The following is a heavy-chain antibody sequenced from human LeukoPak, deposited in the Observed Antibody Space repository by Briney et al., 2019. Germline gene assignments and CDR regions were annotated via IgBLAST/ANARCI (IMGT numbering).Heavy chain of an antibody. Sequence: ASVKVSCKASGYTFTSYGISWVRQAPGQGLEWMGWISAYNGNTNYAQKLQGRVTMTTDTSTSTAYMELRSLRSDDTAVYYCARDLVVVSRDYMNVWGKGTTVTISS. D-gene: IGHD2-15*01. CDR3: ARDLVVVSRDYMNV. CDR2: ISAYNGNT. CDR1: GYTFTSYG. V-gene: IGHV1-18*01. J-gene: IGHJ6*03.